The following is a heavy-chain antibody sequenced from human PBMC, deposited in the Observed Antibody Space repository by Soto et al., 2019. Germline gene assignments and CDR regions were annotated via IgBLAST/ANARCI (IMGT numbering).Heavy chain of an antibody. J-gene: IGHJ6*02. D-gene: IGHD6-13*01. CDR2: ISWNSGTI. Sequence: EVQLVESGGGLVQPGRSLRLSCAASGFTFDDYAMHWVRQAPGKGLEWVSGISWNSGTIVYPDSVKGRFTISRDNAKNSLYLQMNSLRGEDTALYYCAKDMRGGSSSSRYYYGLDVWGQVTTVTVSS. CDR1: GFTFDDYA. V-gene: IGHV3-9*01. CDR3: AKDMRGGSSSSRYYYGLDV.